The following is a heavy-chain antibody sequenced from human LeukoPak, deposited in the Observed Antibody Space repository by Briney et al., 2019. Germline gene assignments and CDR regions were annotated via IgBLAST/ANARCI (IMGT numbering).Heavy chain of an antibody. CDR3: ARGSRYYDSSGHHDY. D-gene: IGHD3-22*01. CDR2: ISAYNGNT. Sequence: GASVKVSCKASGYTFTSYGVTWVRQAPGQGLEWMGWISAYNGNTNYAQNLQGRVTITTDTSTSTAYMELRSLRSDDTAVYYCARGSRYYDSSGHHDYWGQGTLVTVSS. CDR1: GYTFTSYG. V-gene: IGHV1-18*01. J-gene: IGHJ4*02.